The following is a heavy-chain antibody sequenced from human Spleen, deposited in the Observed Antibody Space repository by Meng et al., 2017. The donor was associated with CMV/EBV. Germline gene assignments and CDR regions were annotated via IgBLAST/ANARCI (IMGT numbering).Heavy chain of an antibody. CDR2: IYYTGST. Sequence: SETLSLTCAVSGDSIGSSSYYWGWIRQPPGKGLEWIGGIYYTGSTYYSPSLESRVTISVDTSQNQFSLRLSSVTAADTAVYYCARVYGKGDWFDPWGQGALVTVSS. D-gene: IGHD2-8*01. V-gene: IGHV4-39*07. CDR1: GDSIGSSSYY. J-gene: IGHJ5*02. CDR3: ARVYGKGDWFDP.